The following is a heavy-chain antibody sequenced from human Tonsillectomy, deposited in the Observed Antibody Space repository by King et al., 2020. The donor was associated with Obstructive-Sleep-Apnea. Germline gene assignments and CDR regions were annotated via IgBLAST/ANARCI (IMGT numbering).Heavy chain of an antibody. V-gene: IGHV3-9*01. Sequence: QLVQSGGGLVQPGRSLRLSCEASGFTFDDYAMHWVRQAPGKGLECVSAISWDSGSIGYADSVKGRFTISRDNAKNSLYLQMNGLRAEDTALYYCAKGKRGSTSWYFDYWGQGTLVTVSS. D-gene: IGHD2-2*01. J-gene: IGHJ4*02. CDR2: ISWDSGSI. CDR1: GFTFDDYA. CDR3: AKGKRGSTSWYFDY.